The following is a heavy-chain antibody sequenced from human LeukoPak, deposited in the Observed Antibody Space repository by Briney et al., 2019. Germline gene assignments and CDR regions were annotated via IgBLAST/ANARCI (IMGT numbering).Heavy chain of an antibody. V-gene: IGHV3-48*03. CDR3: ALLAVASDFDY. J-gene: IGHJ4*02. CDR1: GFPFSVYE. D-gene: IGHD6-19*01. Sequence: GGSLRLSCAVSGFPFSVYEMNWVRQAPGKGLEWVSNLGSSGTTIYYADSVRGRFSISRDNAKTSLYLQMNSLRVEDTAVYYCALLAVASDFDYWGQGALVTVSS. CDR2: LGSSGTTI.